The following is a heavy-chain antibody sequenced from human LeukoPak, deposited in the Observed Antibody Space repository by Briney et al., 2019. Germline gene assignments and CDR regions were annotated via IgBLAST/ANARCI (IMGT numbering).Heavy chain of an antibody. CDR2: INPSGGST. J-gene: IGHJ4*02. CDR1: GYTFTSYY. CDR3: ATAPRAAYYDSSGYYYTPLDY. V-gene: IGHV1-46*01. Sequence: ASVKVSCKASGYTFTSYYMHWVRQAPGQGLEWMGIINPSGGSTIYAQKFQGRVTMTEDTSTDTAYMELSSLRSEDTAVYYCATAPRAAYYDSSGYYYTPLDYWGQGTLVTVSS. D-gene: IGHD3-22*01.